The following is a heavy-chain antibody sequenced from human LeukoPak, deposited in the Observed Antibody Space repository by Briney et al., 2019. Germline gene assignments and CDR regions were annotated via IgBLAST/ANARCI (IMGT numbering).Heavy chain of an antibody. CDR2: ISGGSA. D-gene: IGHD2-8*01. J-gene: IGHJ4*02. CDR3: AKDIWTWPRCLLYSDS. V-gene: IGHV3-23*01. Sequence: GGSLRLSCITSGFAFSNYAMNWVRQAPGKGLEWVSGISGGSAYYADSVKGRFTISRDNSKNVLYLQMNRLRAEDTAVYYCAKDIWTWPRCLLYSDSWGQGTLVTVSS. CDR1: GFAFSNYA.